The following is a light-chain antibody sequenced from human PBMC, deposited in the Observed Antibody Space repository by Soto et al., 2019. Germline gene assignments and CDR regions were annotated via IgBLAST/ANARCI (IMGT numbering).Light chain of an antibody. J-gene: IGLJ3*02. CDR3: SSYTSNNSWV. CDR1: SSDVGGYDY. V-gene: IGLV2-14*03. CDR2: DVN. Sequence: QSVLTQPASVSGSPGQSIAISCTGISSDVGGYDYVSWYQQHPGKAPKLMIYDVNNRPSGVSSRFSGSKSGNTASLTISGLQAEDDADYYCSSYTSNNSWVFGGGTKLTVL.